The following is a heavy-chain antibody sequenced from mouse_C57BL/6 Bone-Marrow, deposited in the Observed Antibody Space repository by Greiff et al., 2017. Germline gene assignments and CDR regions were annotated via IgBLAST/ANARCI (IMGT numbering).Heavy chain of an antibody. CDR2: IDPTDSYT. CDR1: GYTFTSYW. J-gene: IGHJ2*01. D-gene: IGHD3-2*02. Sequence: QVQLQQPGAELVMPGASVKLSCKASGYTFTSYWMHWVKQRPGQGLEWIGEIDPTDSYTNYNQKFKGKSTLTVDNSSSTAYMQLSSMTSEDSAVYYCARREAAQALYYFDYWGQGTTLTVSS. V-gene: IGHV1-69*01. CDR3: ARREAAQALYYFDY.